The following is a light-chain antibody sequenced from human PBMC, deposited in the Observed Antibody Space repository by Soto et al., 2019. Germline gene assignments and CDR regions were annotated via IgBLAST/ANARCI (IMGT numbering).Light chain of an antibody. Sequence: EIVLTQSPGTLSLSPGERATLSCRASQSVSSSYLAWYQQKPGQAPRLLIYGASNRATGIPDRFSGSGSGTDFTLTISRLEPEDFAVYYCQQYGSLPVTFGQGSKVEIK. CDR3: QQYGSLPVT. CDR2: GAS. V-gene: IGKV3-20*01. J-gene: IGKJ1*01. CDR1: QSVSSSY.